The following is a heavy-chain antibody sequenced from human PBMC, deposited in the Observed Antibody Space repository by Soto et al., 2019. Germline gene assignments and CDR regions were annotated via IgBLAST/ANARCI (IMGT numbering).Heavy chain of an antibody. V-gene: IGHV4-30-4*01. D-gene: IGHD3-16*02. CDR1: GDSISSGDYY. CDR3: AREGYDYVWGSDPLAY. Sequence: SETLSLTCTVSGDSISSGDYYWGWNRQPPGRGLEWIGYIYNTGSTYYNPSLKSRVTILVDTSKNQFSLRLSSVAAADTAVYYWAREGYDYVWGSDPLAYWGQGILVTVSS. CDR2: IYNTGST. J-gene: IGHJ4*02.